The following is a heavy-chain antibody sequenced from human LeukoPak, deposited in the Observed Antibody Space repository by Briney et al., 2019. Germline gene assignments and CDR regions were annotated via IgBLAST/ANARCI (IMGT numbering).Heavy chain of an antibody. CDR3: ARVYTGSSWDYYYYMDV. V-gene: IGHV4-34*01. J-gene: IGHJ6*03. Sequence: SATLSLTCAVYGGSFSGYYWSWIRQPPGKGLEWIGEINHSGSTNYNPSLKSRVTISVDTSKNQFSLKLSSVTAADTAGYYCARVYTGSSWDYYYYMDVWGKGTTVTVSS. CDR2: INHSGST. D-gene: IGHD6-13*01. CDR1: GGSFSGYY.